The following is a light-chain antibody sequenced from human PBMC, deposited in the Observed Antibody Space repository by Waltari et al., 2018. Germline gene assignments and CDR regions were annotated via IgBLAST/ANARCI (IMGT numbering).Light chain of an antibody. CDR1: QSVTNN. CDR3: QQYYDWTPWT. V-gene: IGKV3-15*01. J-gene: IGKJ1*01. Sequence: EIELTQSPATLSVSPGERATLTCRASQSVTNNLAWYHQKPGQAPRLIISGASASAPGIPARVSCRGSGTEFTLTISSLQSEDFAVYYCQQYYDWTPWTFGQGTKVEVK. CDR2: GAS.